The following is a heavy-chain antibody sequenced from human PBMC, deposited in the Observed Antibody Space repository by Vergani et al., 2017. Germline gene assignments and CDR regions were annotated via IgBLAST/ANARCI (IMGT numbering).Heavy chain of an antibody. CDR1: GFTFSSYS. CDR2: ISSSSSYI. CDR3: ARGLTVYGGWKGVFDY. Sequence: EVQLVESGGGLVKPGGSLRLSCAASGFTFSSYSMNWVRQAPGKGLEWVSSISSSSSYIYYADSVKGRFTISRDNAKNSLYLQMNSLRAEDTAVYYCARGLTVYGGWKGVFDYWGQGTLVTVSS. D-gene: IGHD5-12*01. J-gene: IGHJ4*02. V-gene: IGHV3-21*01.